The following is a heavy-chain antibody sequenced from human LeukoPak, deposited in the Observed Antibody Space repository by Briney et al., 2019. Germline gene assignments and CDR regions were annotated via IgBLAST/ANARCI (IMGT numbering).Heavy chain of an antibody. CDR1: GYSISSGYY. V-gene: IGHV4-38-2*01. CDR3: ARHHYDFWSGYPNWFDP. Sequence: SETLSLPCAVSGYSISSGYYWGWIRQPPGKGLEWIGSIYHSGSTYYNPSLKSRVTISVDTSKNQFSLKLSSVTAADTAVYYCARHHYDFWSGYPNWFDPWGQGTLVTVSS. CDR2: IYHSGST. D-gene: IGHD3-3*01. J-gene: IGHJ5*02.